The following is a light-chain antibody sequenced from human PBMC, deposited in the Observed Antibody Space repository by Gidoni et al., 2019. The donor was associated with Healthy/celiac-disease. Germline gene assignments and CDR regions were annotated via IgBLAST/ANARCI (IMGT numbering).Light chain of an antibody. J-gene: IGKJ1*01. CDR2: DAS. Sequence: DIQMTQSPSSLSASVGDRVTITCQASQDISNYLNWYQQKPGKAPKLLIYDASNLETGVPSRFSGGGSGADFTFTISSLQPEDIATYCCQQYDNLPWTFGQGTKVEIK. CDR1: QDISNY. V-gene: IGKV1-33*01. CDR3: QQYDNLPWT.